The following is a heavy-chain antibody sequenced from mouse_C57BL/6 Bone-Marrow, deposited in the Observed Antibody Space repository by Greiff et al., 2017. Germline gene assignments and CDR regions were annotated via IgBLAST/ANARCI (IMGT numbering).Heavy chain of an antibody. CDR1: GFNIKDDY. CDR2: IDPENGDT. V-gene: IGHV14-4*01. J-gene: IGHJ2*01. D-gene: IGHD3-2*02. Sequence: VQLQQPGAELVRPGASVKLSCTASGFNIKDDYMHWVKQRPEQGLEWIGWIDPENGDTEYASKFQGKATITADTSSNTAYLQLSSLTSEDTALYYCTTGGGRTAQATGYFDYWGQGTTLTGSS. CDR3: TTGGGRTAQATGYFDY.